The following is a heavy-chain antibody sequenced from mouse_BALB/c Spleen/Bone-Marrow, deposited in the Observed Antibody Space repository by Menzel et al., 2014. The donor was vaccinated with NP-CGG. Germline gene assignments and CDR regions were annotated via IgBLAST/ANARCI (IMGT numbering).Heavy chain of an antibody. Sequence: QVHVKQSGAELVRPGTSVKVSCKASGYAFTNYWIEWAKQRPGQGLEWIGVINPGSGGVNYNEKFKGKATLTADKSSSTAYIQLSSLTSDDSAVYFCSREITRYAVDYWGQGTSVTVSS. CDR1: GYAFTNYW. CDR3: SREITRYAVDY. CDR2: INPGSGGV. J-gene: IGHJ4*01. V-gene: IGHV1-54*01. D-gene: IGHD2-4*01.